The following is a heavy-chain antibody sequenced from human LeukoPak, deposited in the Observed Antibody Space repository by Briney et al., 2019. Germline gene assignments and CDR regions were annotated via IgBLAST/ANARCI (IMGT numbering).Heavy chain of an antibody. J-gene: IGHJ4*02. V-gene: IGHV5-51*01. D-gene: IGHD7-27*01. Sequence: HGESLKISCEGSTYRFTKYWIAWVRQMPGKGLEWMGIIYPGDSDTRYSPSFQGQVTISADKSISTAYLQWSSLKASDTAMYYCARRGTGDWGGGLDYWGQGTLVTVSS. CDR2: IYPGDSDT. CDR1: TYRFTKYW. CDR3: ARRGTGDWGGGLDY.